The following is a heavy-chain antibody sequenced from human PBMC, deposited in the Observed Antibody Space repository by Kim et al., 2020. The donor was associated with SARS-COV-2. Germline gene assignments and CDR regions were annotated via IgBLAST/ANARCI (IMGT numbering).Heavy chain of an antibody. V-gene: IGHV4-59*13. CDR3: ARGSSGYYYG. Sequence: SETLSLTCNVSGGSISNYYWSWIRQCPGKGLEWIGHVYYTGSINYNPSLKSRVSISIDTSKNQFSLKLKSVTPADTAVYYCARGSSGYYYGWGQGTLVTVSS. CDR2: VYYTGSI. J-gene: IGHJ4*02. CDR1: GGSISNYY. D-gene: IGHD3-22*01.